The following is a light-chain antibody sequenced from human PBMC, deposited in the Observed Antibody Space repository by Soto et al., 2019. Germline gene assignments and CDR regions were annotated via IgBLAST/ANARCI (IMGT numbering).Light chain of an antibody. J-gene: IGKJ4*01. CDR1: QSINIW. Sequence: DIQMTQSPSTLSASVGDRVTITCRASQSINIWLAWYQQKTGKVPNLLIYKASTLESGVPSRFSGSGSGTEFSLTISSLQTDDFATYYCQQYDTYPLTFGGGTKVDIK. V-gene: IGKV1-5*03. CDR2: KAS. CDR3: QQYDTYPLT.